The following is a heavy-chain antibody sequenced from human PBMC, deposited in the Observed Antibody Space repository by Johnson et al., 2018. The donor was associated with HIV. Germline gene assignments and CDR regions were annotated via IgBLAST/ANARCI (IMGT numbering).Heavy chain of an antibody. D-gene: IGHD6-6*01. J-gene: IGHJ3*02. Sequence: EVQLVESGGGVVQPGGSLRLSCAASGFTFSSYGMHWVRQAPGKGLEWVANIKQDGSEKYYVDSVKGRFTISRDNAKNTLYLQMNSLRAEDTAVYYCAREYSSLSQGAFDIWGQGTMVTVSS. V-gene: IGHV3-7*01. CDR1: GFTFSSYG. CDR3: AREYSSLSQGAFDI. CDR2: IKQDGSEK.